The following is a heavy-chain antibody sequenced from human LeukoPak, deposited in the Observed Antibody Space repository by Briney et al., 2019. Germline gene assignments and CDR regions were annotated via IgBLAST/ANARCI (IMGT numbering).Heavy chain of an antibody. CDR3: ARDNPRAKSGYYDSSGLVGFQH. D-gene: IGHD3-22*01. CDR1: GYTFTSYA. CDR2: INACNGNT. V-gene: IGHV1-3*01. J-gene: IGHJ1*01. Sequence: ASVKVSCKASGYTFTSYAMHWVRQAPGQGLEWMGWINACNGNTKYSQKFQGRVTITRDTSASTAYMELSSLRSEDTAVYYCARDNPRAKSGYYDSSGLVGFQHWGQGTLVTVSS.